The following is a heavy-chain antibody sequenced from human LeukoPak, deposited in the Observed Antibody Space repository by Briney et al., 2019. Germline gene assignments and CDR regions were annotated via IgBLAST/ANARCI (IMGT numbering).Heavy chain of an antibody. V-gene: IGHV1-8*01. J-gene: IGHJ4*02. Sequence: ASVKVSCKASGYTFTSYDINWVQQATGQGLEWMGWMNPNSGNTGYAQKFQGRVTMTRNTSISTAYMELSSLRSEDTAVYYCARSYDSSGYCDYWGQGTLVTVSS. D-gene: IGHD3-22*01. CDR2: MNPNSGNT. CDR3: ARSYDSSGYCDY. CDR1: GYTFTSYD.